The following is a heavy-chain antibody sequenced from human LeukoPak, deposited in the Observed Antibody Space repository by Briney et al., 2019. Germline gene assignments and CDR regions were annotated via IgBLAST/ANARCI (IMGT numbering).Heavy chain of an antibody. Sequence: GASVKVSCKASGYTFTSYDINWVRQATGQGLEWMGWMNPNSGNTGSAQKFQGGLTMTRNTSISTAYMELSSLRSEDTAVYHCARRSQAGGTGIGYWGQGTLVTVSS. J-gene: IGHJ4*02. CDR3: ARRSQAGGTGIGY. CDR2: MNPNSGNT. D-gene: IGHD6-19*01. V-gene: IGHV1-8*01. CDR1: GYTFTSYD.